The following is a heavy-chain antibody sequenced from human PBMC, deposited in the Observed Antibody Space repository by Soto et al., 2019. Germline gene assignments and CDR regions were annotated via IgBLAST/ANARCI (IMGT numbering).Heavy chain of an antibody. CDR2: ISNDGSDK. V-gene: IGHV3-30*18. Sequence: QVQLEESGGGVVQPGRSLSLSCAASGFTFNNYGMHWVRQAPGKGLEWVATISNDGSDKYYADYVQGRLTISKDNSKNTVYLQMNSLRAEETAVYYCAQDQGIVASHGIDWGKGTMVTVSS. J-gene: IGHJ3*01. CDR1: GFTFNNYG. D-gene: IGHD6-13*01. CDR3: AQDQGIVASHGID.